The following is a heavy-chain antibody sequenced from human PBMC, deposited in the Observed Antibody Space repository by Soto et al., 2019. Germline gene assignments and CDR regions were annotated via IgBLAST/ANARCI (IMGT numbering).Heavy chain of an antibody. J-gene: IGHJ4*02. CDR2: ISGYNGDT. CDR3: ARDWVGDLAY. D-gene: IGHD4-17*01. Sequence: QVQLVQSGGEVKQPGASVKVSFKTSGYTFTSYGISWVRQAPGQGLEWMGWISGYNGDTKYVQKFQGRVTLTTDTSTNTAYMEVRSLSSDDTAVYYCARDWVGDLAYWGQGTLVSVSS. V-gene: IGHV1-18*01. CDR1: GYTFTSYG.